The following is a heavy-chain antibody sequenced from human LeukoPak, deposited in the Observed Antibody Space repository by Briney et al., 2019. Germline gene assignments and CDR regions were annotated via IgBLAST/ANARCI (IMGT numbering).Heavy chain of an antibody. J-gene: IGHJ3*02. CDR3: ARGDTVVMGHAFDI. V-gene: IGHV1-18*01. Sequence: ASVKVSCKASGYTFTSYGISWVRQAPGQGLEWMGWISAYNGNTNYAQKLQGRVTITADESTSTAYMELSSLRSEDTAVYYCARGDTVVMGHAFDIWGQGTMVTVSS. D-gene: IGHD4-23*01. CDR1: GYTFTSYG. CDR2: ISAYNGNT.